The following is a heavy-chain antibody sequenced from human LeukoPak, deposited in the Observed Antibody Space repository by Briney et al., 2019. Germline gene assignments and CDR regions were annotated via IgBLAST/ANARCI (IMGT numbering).Heavy chain of an antibody. CDR2: NNPNSGGT. J-gene: IGHJ4*02. CDR1: GYTFTGYY. CDR3: ARGNIVATLSDY. Sequence: GASVKVSCKASGYTFTGYYMHWVRQAPGQGLEWMGWNNPNSGGTNYAQKFQGRVTMTRDTSVSTAYMELSRLRSDDTAVYYCARGNIVATLSDYWGQGTLVTVSS. D-gene: IGHD5-12*01. V-gene: IGHV1-2*02.